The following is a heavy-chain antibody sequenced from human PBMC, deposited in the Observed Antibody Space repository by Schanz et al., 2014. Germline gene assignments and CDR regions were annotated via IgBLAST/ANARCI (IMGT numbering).Heavy chain of an antibody. V-gene: IGHV3-23*04. CDR2: ISGDHRNT. J-gene: IGHJ2*01. D-gene: IGHD2-2*02. CDR3: AKDAPYPFDL. CDR1: GFTFSTHA. Sequence: EVQLVESGGGLVQPGGSLRLSCAAPGFTFSTHAMSWVRQAPGKGLEWVSSISGDHRNTFYADSVKGRFTISRDNSKNTLYLQMNSLRAEDTAIYYCAKDAPYPFDLWGRGTLITVSS.